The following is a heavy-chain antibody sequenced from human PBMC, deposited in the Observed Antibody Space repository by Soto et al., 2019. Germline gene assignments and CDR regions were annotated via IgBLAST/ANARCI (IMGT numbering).Heavy chain of an antibody. D-gene: IGHD4-4*01. CDR2: ISSRGNYI. J-gene: IGHJ4*02. Sequence: PGGSLRLSCAASGFTFSTYSMNWVRQAPGKGLEWVSSISSRGNYIYYADSMKGRFTISRDNAKNSLYLQMNSRRAEDTAVYYCASGSETTVTTTDYWGQGTLVTVSS. CDR3: ASGSETTVTTTDY. V-gene: IGHV3-21*01. CDR1: GFTFSTYS.